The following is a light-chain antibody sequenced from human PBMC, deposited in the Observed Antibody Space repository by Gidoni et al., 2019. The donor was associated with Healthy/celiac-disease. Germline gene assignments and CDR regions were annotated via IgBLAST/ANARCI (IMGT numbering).Light chain of an antibody. J-gene: IGKJ2*04. V-gene: IGKV3-11*01. CDR3: QQRSNWPPGCS. CDR1: QSVSSS. CDR2: DAS. Sequence: EILLPHSPATLSLSPGERATLPCRASQSVSSSLAWYQQKPGQAPRLLIYDASNRATGIPARFSGSGSGTDFTLTISSLEPEDFAVYYCQQRSNWPPGCSFGQGTKLEIK.